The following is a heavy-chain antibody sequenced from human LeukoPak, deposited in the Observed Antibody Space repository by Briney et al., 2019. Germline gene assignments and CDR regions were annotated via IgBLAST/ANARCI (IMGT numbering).Heavy chain of an antibody. V-gene: IGHV3-15*01. J-gene: IGHJ4*02. CDR2: IKSKTDGGTT. D-gene: IGHD3-10*01. CDR3: TTALWFGELLSYSY. CDR1: GFTFSSYS. Sequence: GGSLRLSCAASGFTFSSYSMNWVRQAPGKGLEWVGRIKSKTDGGTTDYAAPVKGRFTISRDDSKNTLYLQMNSLKTEDTAVYYCTTALWFGELLSYSYWGQGTLVTVSS.